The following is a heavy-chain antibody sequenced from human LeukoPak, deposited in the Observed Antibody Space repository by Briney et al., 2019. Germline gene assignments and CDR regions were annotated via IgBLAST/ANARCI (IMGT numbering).Heavy chain of an antibody. D-gene: IGHD3-16*02. V-gene: IGHV4-34*01. CDR3: ARDLLMITFGGVIVEDY. Sequence: SETLSLTCAVYGGSFSGYYWSWIRQPPGKGLEWIGEINHSGSTNYNPSLKSRVTISVDTSKNQFSLKLSSVTVADTAVYYCARDLLMITFGGVIVEDYWGQGTLVTVSS. J-gene: IGHJ4*02. CDR1: GGSFSGYY. CDR2: INHSGST.